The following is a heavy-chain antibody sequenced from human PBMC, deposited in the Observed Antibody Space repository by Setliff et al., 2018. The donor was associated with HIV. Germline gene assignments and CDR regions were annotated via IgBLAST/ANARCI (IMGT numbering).Heavy chain of an antibody. CDR3: ARGYTSGYLDY. V-gene: IGHV4-38-2*02. Sequence: SETLSLTCSVSDYAFSAGYLWGWFRQPPGKGLEWIASIHHSGSSYYMPSLRNRVTISLNTSKNQFSLNLGSVTAADTAVYYCARGYTSGYLDYWGQGTLVTVSS. D-gene: IGHD6-19*01. J-gene: IGHJ4*02. CDR1: DYAFSAGYL. CDR2: IHHSGSS.